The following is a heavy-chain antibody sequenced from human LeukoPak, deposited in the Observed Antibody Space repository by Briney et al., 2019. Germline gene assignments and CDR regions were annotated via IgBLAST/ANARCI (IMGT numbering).Heavy chain of an antibody. CDR3: AREVATLTDGFDI. Sequence: GGSLRLSCAASGFTVSSNYMSWVRQAPGKGLEWVSVIYSGGSTYYADSVKGRFTISRDNSKNTLYLQMNSLRIEDTAVYYCAREVATLTDGFDIWGQGTMVTVSP. D-gene: IGHD5-12*01. CDR1: GFTVSSNY. CDR2: IYSGGST. V-gene: IGHV3-66*01. J-gene: IGHJ3*02.